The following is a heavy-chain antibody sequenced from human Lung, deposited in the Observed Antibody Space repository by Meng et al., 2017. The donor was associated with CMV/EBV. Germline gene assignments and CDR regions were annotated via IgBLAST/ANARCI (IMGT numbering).Heavy chain of an antibody. J-gene: IGHJ2*01. CDR3: TREYRAYCSSTSCYAKMSAFWYFDL. Sequence: WVSQASGKGLEWVGRIRSKANSYATAYAASVKGRFTISRDDSKNTAYLQMNSLKTEDTAVYYCTREYRAYCSSTSCYAKMSAFWYFDLWGRGTLVTVSS. V-gene: IGHV3-73*01. CDR2: IRSKANSYAT. D-gene: IGHD2-2*01.